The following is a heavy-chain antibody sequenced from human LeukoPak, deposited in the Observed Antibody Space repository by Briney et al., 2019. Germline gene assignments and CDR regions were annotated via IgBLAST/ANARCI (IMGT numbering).Heavy chain of an antibody. Sequence: GGSLRLSSATSGFTFSSYAMSWVRQAPGKGLEWVSGITTSGGTTFYADSVKGRFTISSDYSKITLYLQMNSLRAEDTAVYYCAIKSRTSSPPIHWGQGTLVTVSS. CDR3: AIKSRTSSPPIH. CDR1: GFTFSSYA. D-gene: IGHD2-2*01. CDR2: ITTSGGTT. V-gene: IGHV3-23*01. J-gene: IGHJ4*02.